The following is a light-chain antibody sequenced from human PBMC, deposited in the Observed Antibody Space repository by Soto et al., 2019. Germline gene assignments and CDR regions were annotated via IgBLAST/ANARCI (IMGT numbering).Light chain of an antibody. CDR3: QQRRNWTRVT. Sequence: EIVLTQSPATLSLSPGERATFSCRASQSVSSYLAWYQQTPGQAPRLIIYDSYNRATGIQARFSGSGSGTDFTLTNSRLEPEDFAVYYCQQRRNWTRVTCGPGTKVDIK. CDR1: QSVSSY. CDR2: DSY. V-gene: IGKV3-11*01. J-gene: IGKJ3*01.